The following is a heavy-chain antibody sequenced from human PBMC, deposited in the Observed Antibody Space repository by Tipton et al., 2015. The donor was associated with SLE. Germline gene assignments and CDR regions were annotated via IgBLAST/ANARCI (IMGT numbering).Heavy chain of an antibody. CDR1: GGSISSASFY. CDR2: IYTSGST. Sequence: LRLSCTVSGGSISSASFYWNWIRQPAGRGLEWIGRIYTSGSTNYNPSLKSRVTISADTSENQFSLKLTSVAAADTAVYYCARQVAGIDYYYYYMDVWGKGTTVTVSS. CDR3: ARQVAGIDYYYYYMDV. D-gene: IGHD6-19*01. V-gene: IGHV4-61*02. J-gene: IGHJ6*03.